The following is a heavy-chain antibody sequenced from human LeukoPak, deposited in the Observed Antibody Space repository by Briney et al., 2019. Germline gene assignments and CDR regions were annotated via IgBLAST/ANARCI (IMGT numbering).Heavy chain of an antibody. D-gene: IGHD6-19*01. V-gene: IGHV4-59*01. CDR1: GGSISSYY. Sequence: SETLSLTCTVSGGSISSYYWSWIRQPPGKGLEWIGYIYYSGSTNYNPSLKSRVTISVDTSKNQFSLKLSSVTAADTAVYYCARVEGGSGWQYYSDYWGQGTLVTVSS. J-gene: IGHJ4*02. CDR3: ARVEGGSGWQYYSDY. CDR2: IYYSGST.